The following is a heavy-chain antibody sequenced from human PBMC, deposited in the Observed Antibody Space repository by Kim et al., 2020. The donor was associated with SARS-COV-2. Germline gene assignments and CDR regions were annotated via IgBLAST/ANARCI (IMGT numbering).Heavy chain of an antibody. V-gene: IGHV3-21*01. CDR2: IGGSTSYI. CDR3: ARGGYCTCNSCYFYDYALDV. CDR1: GFGFGTHS. D-gene: IGHD2-2*01. J-gene: IGHJ6*02. Sequence: GGSLRLSCAASGFGFGTHSMNWVRQAPGKGLEWVSSIGGSTSYIYYADSVKGRFTISRDNAKNSLYLQMNSLRAEDTAVYYCARGGYCTCNSCYFYDYALDVGGQGTPVTVSS.